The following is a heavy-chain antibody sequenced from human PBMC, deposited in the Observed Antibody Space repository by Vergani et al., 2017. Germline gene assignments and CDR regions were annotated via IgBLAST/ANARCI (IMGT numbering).Heavy chain of an antibody. J-gene: IGHJ2*01. CDR3: ARRAFDPEDWYFDL. CDR1: GFTFNIYA. V-gene: IGHV3-48*04. Sequence: EVRLLESGGGLVQPGGSLRLSCAASGFTFNIYAMSWVRQAPGKGLEWVSYISSSGSTIYYADSVKGRFTISRDNAKNSLYLQMNSLRAEDTAVYYCARRAFDPEDWYFDLWGRGTLVTVSS. D-gene: IGHD3-3*02. CDR2: ISSSGSTI.